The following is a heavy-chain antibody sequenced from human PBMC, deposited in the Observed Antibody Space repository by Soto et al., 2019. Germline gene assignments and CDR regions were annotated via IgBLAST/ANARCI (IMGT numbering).Heavy chain of an antibody. CDR3: ARNALSALDV. CDR2: IYSSGTT. J-gene: IGHJ6*02. D-gene: IGHD1-1*01. CDR1: GGPLSSYY. Sequence: QVQLQESGPGLVKPSETLSLTCTVSGGPLSSYYWSWIRQPAGKGLEWIGRIYSSGTTNHNPSLKSRLTMSVDTSKNQFSLRLTSVTDADTAVYYCARNALSALDVWGQGTTVTVS. V-gene: IGHV4-4*07.